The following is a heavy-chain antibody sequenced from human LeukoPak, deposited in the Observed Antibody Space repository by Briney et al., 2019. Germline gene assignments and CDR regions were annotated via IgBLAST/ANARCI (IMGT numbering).Heavy chain of an antibody. CDR1: GFTFSSYA. CDR3: ARHGGDFDY. V-gene: IGHV4-39*01. D-gene: IGHD3-10*01. J-gene: IGHJ4*02. CDR2: IHYSGST. Sequence: GSLRLSCAASGFTFSSYAMSWVRQAPGKGLEWIGSIHYSGSTYYNPSLKSRVTISVDTSKNQFSLKLSSVTAADTAVYYCARHGGDFDYWGQGTLVTVSS.